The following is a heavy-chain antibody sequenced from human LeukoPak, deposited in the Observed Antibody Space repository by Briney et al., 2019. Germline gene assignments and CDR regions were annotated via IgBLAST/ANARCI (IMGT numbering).Heavy chain of an antibody. V-gene: IGHV4-38-2*02. CDR1: GYSISSDYY. CDR2: IFHNGNT. CDR3: AREEIRSWFDP. Sequence: SETLSLTCTVSGYSISSDYYWGWIRQPPGKGLEWIGNIFHNGNTYYNPSLKSRVTISVDTSKNQFSLKLSSVTAADTAVYYCAREEIRSWFDPWGQGTLVTVSS. D-gene: IGHD5-24*01. J-gene: IGHJ5*02.